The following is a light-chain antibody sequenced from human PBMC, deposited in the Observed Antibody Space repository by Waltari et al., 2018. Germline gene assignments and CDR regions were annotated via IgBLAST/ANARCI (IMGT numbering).Light chain of an antibody. CDR1: SSDIGGSNH. Sequence: QSALTQPASVSGSPGQSITISCTGTSSDIGGSNHVPWYQQVPGKAPKLMIYDVSNRPSGFSSRFSGSKSGNTASLTISGLQAEDEADYFCSSYMDSSTLELFGGGTSLTVL. CDR2: DVS. J-gene: IGLJ2*01. CDR3: SSYMDSSTLEL. V-gene: IGLV2-14*03.